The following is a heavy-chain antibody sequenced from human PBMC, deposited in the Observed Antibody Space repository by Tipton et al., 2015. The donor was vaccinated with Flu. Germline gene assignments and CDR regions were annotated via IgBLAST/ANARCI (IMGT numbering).Heavy chain of an antibody. CDR3: AVTIVGAEFDY. CDR1: GGSVSSGSYY. V-gene: IGHV4-61*01. D-gene: IGHD1-26*01. CDR2: IYYSGST. J-gene: IGHJ4*02. Sequence: TLSLTCTVSGGSVSSGSYYWSWIRQPPGKGLEWIGYIYYSGSTNYSPSLKSRVTISVDTSKNQFSLKLSSVTAADTAVYYCAVTIVGAEFDYWGQGTLFPVSS.